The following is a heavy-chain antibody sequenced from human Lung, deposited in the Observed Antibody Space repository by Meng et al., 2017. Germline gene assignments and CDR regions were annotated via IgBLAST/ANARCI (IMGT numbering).Heavy chain of an antibody. CDR2: INHSGST. CDR1: GGSFSDYY. V-gene: IGHV4-34*01. Sequence: QVQLRQWGAGLLKPSETLSLTCVVSGGSFSDYYWSWIRPPPGKGLEWIGEINHSGSTTYNPSLESRATISVDTSQNNLSLKLSSVTAADSAVYYCARGPTTMAHDFDYWGQGTLVTVSS. D-gene: IGHD4-11*01. J-gene: IGHJ4*02. CDR3: ARGPTTMAHDFDY.